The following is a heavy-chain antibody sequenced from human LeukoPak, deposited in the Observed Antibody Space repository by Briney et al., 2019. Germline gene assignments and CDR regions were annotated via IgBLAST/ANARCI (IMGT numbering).Heavy chain of an antibody. CDR2: IYYSGST. J-gene: IGHJ6*02. D-gene: IGHD5-12*01. Sequence: SETLSLTCTVSGGSISSYYWSWIRQPPGKGLEWIGYIYYSGSTNYNPSLKSRVTISVDTSKNQFSLKLSSVTAADTAVYYCARERIGLNIVAPTPYYGMDVWGQGTTATVSS. CDR1: GGSISSYY. V-gene: IGHV4-59*12. CDR3: ARERIGLNIVAPTPYYGMDV.